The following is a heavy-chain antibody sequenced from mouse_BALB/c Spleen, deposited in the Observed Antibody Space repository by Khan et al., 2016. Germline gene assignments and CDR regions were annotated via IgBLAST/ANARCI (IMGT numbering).Heavy chain of an antibody. CDR3: ARYRGDWYFDV. CDR2: ISYSGAA. CDR1: GDSITSGY. J-gene: IGHJ1*01. V-gene: IGHV3-8*02. Sequence: EVQLQESGPSLVKPSQTLSLTCSVTGDSITSGYWNWIRKFPGNKLDYMGYISYSGAAYYNPSLKSRISITRDTSKNQYYLQLNSVTTEETATYYVARYRGDWYFDVWGAGTTVTVSS.